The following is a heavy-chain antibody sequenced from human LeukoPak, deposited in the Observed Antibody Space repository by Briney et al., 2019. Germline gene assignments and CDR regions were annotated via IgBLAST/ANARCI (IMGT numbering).Heavy chain of an antibody. Sequence: PGGSLSLSCAASGVIFSSYGMHWCLRAPAEELLGWAGVSYDSTNKYYAASVKSRFTISIDNSKNQLSLQLNCLTAEDTAVYYFSKGSRELLYGDTFDIWGQGTMVAVSS. D-gene: IGHD3-3*01. CDR3: SKGSRELLYGDTFDI. J-gene: IGHJ3*02. CDR1: GVIFSSYG. V-gene: IGHV3-30*18. CDR2: VSYDSTNK.